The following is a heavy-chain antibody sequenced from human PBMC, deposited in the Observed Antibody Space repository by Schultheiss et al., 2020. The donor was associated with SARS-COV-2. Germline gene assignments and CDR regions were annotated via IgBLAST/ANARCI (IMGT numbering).Heavy chain of an antibody. J-gene: IGHJ4*02. V-gene: IGHV3-66*01. CDR1: GFTFSSYE. CDR3: ARVGAVAED. Sequence: GGSLRLSCAASGFTFSSYEMNWVRQAPGKGLEWVSVIYSGGSTYYADSVKGRFTISRDNSKNTLYLQMNSLRAEDTAVYYCARVGAVAEDWGQGTLVTVSS. CDR2: IYSGGST. D-gene: IGHD6-19*01.